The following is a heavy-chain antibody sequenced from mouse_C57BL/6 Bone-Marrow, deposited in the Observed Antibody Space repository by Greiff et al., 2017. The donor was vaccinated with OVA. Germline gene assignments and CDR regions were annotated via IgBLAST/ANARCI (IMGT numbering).Heavy chain of an antibody. CDR1: GYTFTSYW. D-gene: IGHD1-1*01. CDR3: AKGPYGSSYVHYAMDY. Sequence: VQLQQSGAELVKPGASVKLSCKASGYTFTSYWMHWVKQRPGQGLEWIGMIHPNSGSTNYNEKFKSKATLTVDKSSSTAYMQLSSLTSEDSAVYYCAKGPYGSSYVHYAMDYWGQGTSVTVSS. J-gene: IGHJ4*01. V-gene: IGHV1-64*01. CDR2: IHPNSGST.